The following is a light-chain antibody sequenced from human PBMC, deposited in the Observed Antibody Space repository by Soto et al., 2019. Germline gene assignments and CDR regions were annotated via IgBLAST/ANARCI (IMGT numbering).Light chain of an antibody. V-gene: IGLV2-14*01. CDR1: SSDIGKYNY. J-gene: IGLJ2*01. CDR2: EVS. CDR3: SSYTIFTTVL. Sequence: QSALTQPASVSGSPGQSVTISCTGSSSDIGKYNYVSWYQQHPGKAPRLVIYEVSYRPSGVSNRFSGSKSGNTASLTIAGLQAEDEADYFCSSYTIFTTVLFGGGTQLTVL.